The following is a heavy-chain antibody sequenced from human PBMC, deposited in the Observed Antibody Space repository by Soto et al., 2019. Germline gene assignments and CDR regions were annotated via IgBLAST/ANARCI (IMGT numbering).Heavy chain of an antibody. Sequence: QVQLVESGGALTKPGGSLRLSCVASGFTLSHYYMGWVRQTPGRGLECVAYIGNAENTVYHAGSVGGRFTISRDNAQNSVFLQMDSLGVEDTAIYYCTRLSSWYAVFWGQGTPVIVSS. V-gene: IGHV3-11*01. CDR1: GFTLSHYY. J-gene: IGHJ4*02. CDR2: IGNAENTV. CDR3: TRLSSWYAVF. D-gene: IGHD6-13*01.